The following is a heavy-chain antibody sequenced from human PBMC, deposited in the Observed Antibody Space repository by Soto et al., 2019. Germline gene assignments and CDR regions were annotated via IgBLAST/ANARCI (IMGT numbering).Heavy chain of an antibody. V-gene: IGHV1-18*04. D-gene: IGHD1-7*01. CDR1: GYSFTSYG. CDR2: ISANSGNT. J-gene: IGHJ4*02. Sequence: ASVKVSCKASGYSFTSYGFNWVRQAPGQGLEWMGWISANSGNTNYAQNLQGRVTMTTDTSTSTAYMELRSLTSDDTAVYYCARASASNWNYVTSCSWGQGTLVTVSS. CDR3: ARASASNWNYVTSCS.